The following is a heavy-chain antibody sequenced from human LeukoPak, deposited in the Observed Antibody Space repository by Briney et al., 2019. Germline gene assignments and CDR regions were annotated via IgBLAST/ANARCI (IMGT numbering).Heavy chain of an antibody. CDR3: ARDRLDYGDYYYYGMDV. Sequence: ASVKVSCKASGYTFTNYILHWVRQAPGQRLEWMGWISAYNGNTNYAQKLQGRVTMATDTSTSTAYMELRSLRSDDTAVYYCARDRLDYGDYYYYGMDVWGQGTTVTVSS. D-gene: IGHD4-17*01. V-gene: IGHV1-18*01. CDR2: ISAYNGNT. J-gene: IGHJ6*02. CDR1: GYTFTNYI.